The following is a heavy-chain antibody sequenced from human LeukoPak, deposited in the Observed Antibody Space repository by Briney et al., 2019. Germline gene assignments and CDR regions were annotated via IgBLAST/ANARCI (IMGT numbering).Heavy chain of an antibody. V-gene: IGHV3-11*04. CDR2: ISSSGSTI. Sequence: GGSLRLSCAASGFTFSDYYMSWIRQAPGKGLEWVSYISSSGSTIYYADSVKGRFTISRDNSKNTLYLQMNSLRAEDTAVYYCAKGCGTYYSYYYGMDVWGQGTTVTVSS. CDR1: GFTFSDYY. CDR3: AKGCGTYYSYYYGMDV. D-gene: IGHD1-26*01. J-gene: IGHJ6*02.